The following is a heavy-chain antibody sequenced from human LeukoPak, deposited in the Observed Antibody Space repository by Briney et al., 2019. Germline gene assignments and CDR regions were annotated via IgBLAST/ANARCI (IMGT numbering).Heavy chain of an antibody. V-gene: IGHV1-69*01. J-gene: IGHJ5*02. CDR3: ARDPGIVVVPAAKNWFDP. CDR1: GGTLSSYA. CDR2: IIPIFGTA. Sequence: SVKVSCKASGGTLSSYAISWVRQAPGQGLEWMGGIIPIFGTANYAQKFQGRVTITADESTSTAYMELSSLRSEDTAVYYCARDPGIVVVPAAKNWFDPWGQGTLVTVSS. D-gene: IGHD2-2*01.